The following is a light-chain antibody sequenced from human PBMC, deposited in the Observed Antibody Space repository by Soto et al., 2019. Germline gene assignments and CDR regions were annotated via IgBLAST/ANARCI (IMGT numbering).Light chain of an antibody. CDR3: QVWDSSSDLRV. V-gene: IGLV3-21*04. J-gene: IGLJ2*01. CDR1: NIGSKS. CDR2: YDS. Sequence: SYELTQPPSVSVAPGKTARITCGGNNIGSKSVHWYQQKPGQAPVLVIYYDSDRPSGIPERFSGSNSGNTATLTISSVEAGDEADYYCQVWDSSSDLRVFGGGTKLTVL.